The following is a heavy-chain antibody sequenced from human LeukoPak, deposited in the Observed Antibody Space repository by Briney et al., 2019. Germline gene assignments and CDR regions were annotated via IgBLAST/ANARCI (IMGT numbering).Heavy chain of an antibody. CDR2: ISSSSSYI. CDR3: ASHRAWFGELLPTDY. D-gene: IGHD3-10*01. Sequence: GGSLRLSCAASGFTVSSNYMSWVRQAPGKGLEWVSSISSSSSYIYYADSVKGRFTISRDNAKNSLYLQMNSLRAEDTAVYYCASHRAWFGELLPTDYWGQGTLVTVSS. V-gene: IGHV3-21*01. CDR1: GFTVSSNY. J-gene: IGHJ4*02.